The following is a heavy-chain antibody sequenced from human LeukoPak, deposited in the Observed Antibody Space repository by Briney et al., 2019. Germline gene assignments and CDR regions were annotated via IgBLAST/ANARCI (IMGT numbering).Heavy chain of an antibody. Sequence: PGGSLRLSCAASGFTFSSYSMNWVRQAPGKGLEWVSAISGSGGSTYYADSVKGRFTISRDNSKNTLYLQMNSLRAEDTAVYYCAKEVDFWSGYYSGMDVWGQGTTVTVSS. CDR2: ISGSGGST. J-gene: IGHJ6*02. V-gene: IGHV3-23*01. CDR3: AKEVDFWSGYYSGMDV. CDR1: GFTFSSYS. D-gene: IGHD3-3*01.